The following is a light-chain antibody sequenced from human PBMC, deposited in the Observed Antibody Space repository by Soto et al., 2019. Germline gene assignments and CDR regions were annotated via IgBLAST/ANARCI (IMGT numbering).Light chain of an antibody. CDR1: SSDVGGYNY. V-gene: IGLV2-14*01. CDR2: DVS. CDR3: SSYTSSSTLYV. J-gene: IGLJ1*01. Sequence: QSALTQPASVSGSPGQSITIYCTGTSSDVGGYNYVSWYQQHPGKAPKLMIYDVSNRPSGVSNRFSGYKSGNTASLTISGLHDEDEADYYCSSYTSSSTLYVFGTGNKRTVL.